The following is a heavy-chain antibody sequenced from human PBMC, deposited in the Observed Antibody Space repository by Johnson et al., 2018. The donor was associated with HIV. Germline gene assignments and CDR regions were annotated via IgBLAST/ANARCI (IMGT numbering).Heavy chain of an antibody. CDR2: ISYDGSNK. Sequence: QVQLVESGGGVVQAGRSLRLSCAASGFTFSTYAMNWVRQGPGKGLEWVAVISYDGSNKYYADSVKGRFTISRDNSKNTLYLQMNSLRAEDTAVYYCATWAPDAFDIWGQGTMVTVSS. CDR3: ATWAPDAFDI. V-gene: IGHV3-30*01. J-gene: IGHJ3*02. D-gene: IGHD7-27*01. CDR1: GFTFSTYA.